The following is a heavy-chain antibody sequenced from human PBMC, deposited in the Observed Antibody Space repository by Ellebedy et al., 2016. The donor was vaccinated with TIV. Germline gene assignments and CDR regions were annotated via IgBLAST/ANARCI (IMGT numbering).Heavy chain of an antibody. J-gene: IGHJ4*02. CDR3: ARARGQYLYGSGSYFTN. Sequence: MPSETLSLTCGVYGGSFSGYFWSWIRQPPGKGLEWIGEINPSGTTNYNPSIKSRVTISVDTPKKQFSLRLTSVTAADTAVYYCARARGQYLYGSGSYFTNWGQGEMVTVSS. CDR1: GGSFSGYF. CDR2: INPSGTT. V-gene: IGHV4-34*01. D-gene: IGHD3-10*01.